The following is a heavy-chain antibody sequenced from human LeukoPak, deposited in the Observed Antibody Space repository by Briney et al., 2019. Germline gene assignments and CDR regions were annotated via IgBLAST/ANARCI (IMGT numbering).Heavy chain of an antibody. J-gene: IGHJ3*02. CDR2: INHSGST. CDR3: ASHDYGGDSGAFDI. V-gene: IGHV4-34*01. CDR1: GGSFSGYY. Sequence: SETLSLTCAVYGGSFSGYYWSWIRQPPGKGLEWIGEINHSGSTNYNPSLKSRVTISVDTSKNQFSLKLSSVTAADTAVYCCASHDYGGDSGAFDIWGQGTMVTVSS. D-gene: IGHD4-17*01.